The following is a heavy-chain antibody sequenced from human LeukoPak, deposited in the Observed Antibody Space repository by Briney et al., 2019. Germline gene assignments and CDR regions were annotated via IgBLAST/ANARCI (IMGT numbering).Heavy chain of an antibody. V-gene: IGHV3-30*03. CDR2: ISYDGSNK. Sequence: GGSLRLSCAASGFTFSSYGMHWVRQAPGKGLEWVAVISYDGSNKYYADSVKGRFTISRDNSKNTLYLQMNSLRAEDTAVYYCASEGNNYYGSGSQIDYWGQGTLVTVSS. CDR1: GFTFSSYG. CDR3: ASEGNNYYGSGSQIDY. D-gene: IGHD3-10*01. J-gene: IGHJ4*02.